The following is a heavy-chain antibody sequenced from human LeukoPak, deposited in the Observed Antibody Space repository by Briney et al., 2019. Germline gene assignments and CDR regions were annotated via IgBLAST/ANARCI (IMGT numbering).Heavy chain of an antibody. V-gene: IGHV4-4*02. CDR3: ARDHHDSSGYWADS. CDR1: GGSISSSNW. D-gene: IGHD3-22*01. CDR2: IYHSGST. J-gene: IGHJ4*02. Sequence: SETLSLTCAVSGGSISSSNWWSWVRQPPGKGLEWIGSIYHSGSTYYNPSLKSRVTISVDTSKNQFSLRLSSVTAADTAVYYCARDHHDSSGYWADSWGQGTLVTVSS.